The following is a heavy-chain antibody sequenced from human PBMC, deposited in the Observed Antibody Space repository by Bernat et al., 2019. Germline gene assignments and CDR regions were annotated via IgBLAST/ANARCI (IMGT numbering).Heavy chain of an antibody. Sequence: QVQLVESGGGVVQPGRSLRLSCAASGFTFSSYGMHWVRQAPGKGLEWVAVIWYDGSNKYYADSVKGRFTISRDNSKNTLYLQMNSLRDEDTAVYYCARDGPYPYSSGWYGDAFDIWGQGTMVTVSS. CDR3: ARDGPYPYSSGWYGDAFDI. J-gene: IGHJ3*02. V-gene: IGHV3-33*01. CDR1: GFTFSSYG. CDR2: IWYDGSNK. D-gene: IGHD6-19*01.